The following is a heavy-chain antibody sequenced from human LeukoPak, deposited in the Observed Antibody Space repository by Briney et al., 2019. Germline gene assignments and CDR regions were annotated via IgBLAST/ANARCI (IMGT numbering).Heavy chain of an antibody. Sequence: PGGSLRLSCAASGFTFSSYSMNWVRQAPGKGLEWVSYISSSGSTIYYADSVKGRFTISRDNAKNSLYLQMNSLRAEDTAVYYCARDLSSSWYGGSNWFDPWGQGTLVTVSS. CDR3: ARDLSSSWYGGSNWFDP. D-gene: IGHD6-13*01. CDR1: GFTFSSYS. CDR2: ISSSGSTI. J-gene: IGHJ5*02. V-gene: IGHV3-48*04.